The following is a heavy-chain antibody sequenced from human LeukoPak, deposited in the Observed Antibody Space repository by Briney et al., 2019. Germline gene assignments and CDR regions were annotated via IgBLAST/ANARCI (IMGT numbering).Heavy chain of an antibody. Sequence: GGSLRLSCAASGFTFSSYAMSWVRQAPGKGLEWVSSISGSGGSTYYADSVKGRFTIARQKSKHQLYLQMNNLRAEDTAVYYCAKKTPYSSSGPEKGNYFDYCGQGTLVTVSS. D-gene: IGHD6-6*01. CDR3: AKKTPYSSSGPEKGNYFDY. J-gene: IGHJ4*02. CDR1: GFTFSSYA. CDR2: ISGSGGST. V-gene: IGHV3-23*01.